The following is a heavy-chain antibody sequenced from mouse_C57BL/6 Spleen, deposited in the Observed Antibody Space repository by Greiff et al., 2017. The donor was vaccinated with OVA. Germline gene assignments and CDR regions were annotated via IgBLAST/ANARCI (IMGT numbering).Heavy chain of an antibody. CDR3: ARGDYGSSGFAY. V-gene: IGHV5-17*01. CDR2: ISSGSSTI. J-gene: IGHJ3*01. D-gene: IGHD1-1*01. CDR1: GFTFSDYG. Sequence: EVKLVESGGGLVKPGGSLKLSCAASGFTFSDYGMHWVRQAPETGLEWVAYISSGSSTIYYADTVKGRFTISRDNAKNTLFLQMTSLRSEDTAMYYCARGDYGSSGFAYWGQGTLVTVSA.